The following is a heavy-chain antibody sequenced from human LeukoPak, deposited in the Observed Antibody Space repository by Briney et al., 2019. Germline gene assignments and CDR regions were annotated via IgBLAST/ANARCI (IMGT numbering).Heavy chain of an antibody. V-gene: IGHV3-15*01. J-gene: IGHJ4*02. Sequence: GGSLRLSCAGSGFTFSDAWLNWVRQTPEKGLEWVARIKRQSEGWAKDYAAPVKGRFTISRDDSKSTVYLQMNSLGVEDTAVYFCSRNADHDWWGQGTLVTVSS. D-gene: IGHD1-14*01. CDR1: GFTFSDAW. CDR3: SRNADHDW. CDR2: IKRQSEGWAK.